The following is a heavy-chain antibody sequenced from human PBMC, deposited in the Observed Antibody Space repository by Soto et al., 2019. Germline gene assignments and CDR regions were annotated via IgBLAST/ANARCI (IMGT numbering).Heavy chain of an antibody. V-gene: IGHV1-69*02. CDR2: IIPILNIA. D-gene: IGHD2-8*01. CDR1: GGTFSSFH. Sequence: QVQLVQSGAEVKKPGSSVKVSCKASGGTFSSFHITWVRQAPGQGLEWMGRIIPILNIANYAQNFQGRVTITAVKYTYTAYMELNSLTSEDTAMYYCARGPNFLGDDWGQGTLITVSS. J-gene: IGHJ4*02. CDR3: ARGPNFLGDD.